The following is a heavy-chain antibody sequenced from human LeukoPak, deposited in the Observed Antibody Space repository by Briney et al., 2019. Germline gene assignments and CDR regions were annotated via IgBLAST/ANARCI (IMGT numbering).Heavy chain of an antibody. D-gene: IGHD6-13*01. V-gene: IGHV3-23*01. CDR3: ARVVRAAPGKGYFDY. CDR2: ISGSGGST. J-gene: IGHJ4*02. Sequence: GGSLRLSCAPSGFIFSTYALSWVRQAPGKGLEWASSISGSGGSTYHADSVKGRFTISRDSSKNTLYLQMNSLRAEDTAIYYCARVVRAAPGKGYFDYWGQGTLVTVSS. CDR1: GFIFSTYA.